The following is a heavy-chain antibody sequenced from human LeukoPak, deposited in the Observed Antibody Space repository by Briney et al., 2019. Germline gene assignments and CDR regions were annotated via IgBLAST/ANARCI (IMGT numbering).Heavy chain of an antibody. CDR1: GFSLSSYA. D-gene: IGHD2-15*01. Sequence: GRSLRLSCTVSGFSLSSYALSWVRRAPGKGLEWVSATSSSDAGKYYADSVRGRFTISRDNSRNTMYLQMNSLRVEDAAVYYCAKAPVTSCRGAFCYPFDSWGQGTLVTVSS. CDR3: AKAPVTSCRGAFCYPFDS. V-gene: IGHV3-23*01. J-gene: IGHJ4*02. CDR2: TSSSDAGK.